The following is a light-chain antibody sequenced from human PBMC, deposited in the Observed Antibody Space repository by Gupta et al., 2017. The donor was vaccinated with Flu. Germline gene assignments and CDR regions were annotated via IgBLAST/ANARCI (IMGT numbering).Light chain of an antibody. CDR3: RQYSYWPST. V-gene: IGKV3-15*01. Sequence: ETVMTQSPATLSVSPSESATLSCRASQSITGNLAWYQQKPGQAPRLLIYGASTRATGIPARFSGSGFGTEFTLTVSSLQPEDFGVYYCRQYSYWPSTFGQGTKVEIK. CDR2: GAS. CDR1: QSITGN. J-gene: IGKJ1*01.